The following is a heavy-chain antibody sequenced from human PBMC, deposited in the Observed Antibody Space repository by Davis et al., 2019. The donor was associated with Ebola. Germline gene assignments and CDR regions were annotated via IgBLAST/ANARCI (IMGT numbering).Heavy chain of an antibody. Sequence: SVKVSCKASAFTYTSSAMQWVRQARGQRLEWIGWIVVGSGNTNYAQKFQGRVTITRDMSTSTSYLDLSNLRPEDTAVYYCAAAAGTVGKIDYWSQGTLVTVSS. D-gene: IGHD1-14*01. V-gene: IGHV1-58*02. J-gene: IGHJ4*01. CDR1: AFTYTSSA. CDR3: AAAAGTVGKIDY. CDR2: IVVGSGNT.